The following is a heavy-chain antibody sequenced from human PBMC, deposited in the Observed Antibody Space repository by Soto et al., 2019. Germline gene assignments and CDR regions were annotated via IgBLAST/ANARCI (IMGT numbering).Heavy chain of an antibody. CDR2: IIPIFGTA. D-gene: IGHD3-22*01. J-gene: IGHJ6*02. CDR1: GGTFSSYA. V-gene: IGHV1-69*13. Sequence: GASVKVSCKASGGTFSSYAISWVRQAPGQGLEWMGGIIPIFGTANYAQKFQGRVTITADESTSTAYMELSSLRSEDTAVYYCARDGGGDDSSGYAYYYYYGMDVWGQGTTVTVAS. CDR3: ARDGGGDDSSGYAYYYYYGMDV.